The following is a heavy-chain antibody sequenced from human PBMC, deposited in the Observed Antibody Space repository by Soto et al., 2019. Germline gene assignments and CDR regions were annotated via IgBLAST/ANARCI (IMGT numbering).Heavy chain of an antibody. CDR2: INHSGST. CDR1: GGSFSGYY. V-gene: IGHV4-34*01. CDR3: ARNYDFWSGYYGYYYYGMDV. D-gene: IGHD3-3*01. Sequence: PSETLSLTCAVYGGSFSGYYWSWIRQPPGKGLEWIGEINHSGSTNYNPSLKSRVTISVDTSKNQFSLKLSSVTAADTAVYYCARNYDFWSGYYGYYYYGMDVWGQGXTVTVYS. J-gene: IGHJ6*02.